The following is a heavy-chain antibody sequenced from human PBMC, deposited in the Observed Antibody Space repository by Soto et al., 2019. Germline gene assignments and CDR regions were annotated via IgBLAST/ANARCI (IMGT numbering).Heavy chain of an antibody. V-gene: IGHV3-30*03. CDR2: ISYDGSNK. Sequence: QVQLVESGGGVVQPGRSLRLSCAASGFTFSSYGMHWVRQAPGKGLEWVAVISYDGSNKYYADSVKGRFTISRDNSNNTLYLQMNSLRAEDTAVYYCAMGRRQWLVQSYWGQGTLVTVSS. D-gene: IGHD6-19*01. J-gene: IGHJ4*02. CDR3: AMGRRQWLVQSY. CDR1: GFTFSSYG.